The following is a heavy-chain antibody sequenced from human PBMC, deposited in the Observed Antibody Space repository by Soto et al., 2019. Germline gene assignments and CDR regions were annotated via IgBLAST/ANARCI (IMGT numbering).Heavy chain of an antibody. Sequence: SETLSLTCNVSGGSISNSNYYWGWIRQPPGKGLEWIGSIYYTGNTYYNPSLKSRVTISVDTSKNQFSLKVSSVTAADTAVYYCARLGGYCSSTSCYGYYGMDVWGQGTTVTV. J-gene: IGHJ6*02. D-gene: IGHD2-2*01. CDR2: IYYTGNT. V-gene: IGHV4-39*01. CDR1: GGSISNSNYY. CDR3: ARLGGYCSSTSCYGYYGMDV.